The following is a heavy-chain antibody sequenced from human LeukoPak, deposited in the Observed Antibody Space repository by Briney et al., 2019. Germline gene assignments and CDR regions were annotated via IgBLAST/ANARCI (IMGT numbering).Heavy chain of an antibody. D-gene: IGHD6-13*01. CDR3: ARDDLAGGSWAFDY. Sequence: ASVKVSCKASGYTFTSYAMHWVRQAPGQRLEWMGWINAGNGNTKYSQKFQGRVTITRDTSASTAYMELSSLRSEDTAVYYCARDDLAGGSWAFDYWGQGTLVTVSS. CDR1: GYTFTSYA. J-gene: IGHJ4*02. V-gene: IGHV1-3*01. CDR2: INAGNGNT.